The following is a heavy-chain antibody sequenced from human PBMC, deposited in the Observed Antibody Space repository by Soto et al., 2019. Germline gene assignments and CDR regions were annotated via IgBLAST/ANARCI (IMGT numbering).Heavy chain of an antibody. J-gene: IGHJ4*02. V-gene: IGHV1-3*01. D-gene: IGHD3-22*01. CDR1: GYTFTSYA. Sequence: ASVKVSCKASGYTFTSYAMHWVRQAPGQRLEWMGWINAGNGNTKYSQKFQGRVTITRDTSTSTVYMELSSLRSEDTAVYYCARRPRITMIPDYWGQGTRVTVS. CDR2: INAGNGNT. CDR3: ARRPRITMIPDY.